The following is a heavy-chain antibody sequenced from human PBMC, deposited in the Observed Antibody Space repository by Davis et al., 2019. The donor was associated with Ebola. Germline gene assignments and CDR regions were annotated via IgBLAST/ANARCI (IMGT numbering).Heavy chain of an antibody. CDR3: AKDYSYVWGSYIFDY. V-gene: IGHV3-33*03. CDR1: GFTFSSYG. D-gene: IGHD3-16*01. CDR2: IWYDGSNK. Sequence: GESLKISCAASGFTFSSYGMHWVRQAPGKGLEWVAVIWYDGSNKYYADSVKGRFTISRDNSKNSLYLQMNSLRTEDTALYYCAKDYSYVWGSYIFDYWGQGTLVTVSS. J-gene: IGHJ4*02.